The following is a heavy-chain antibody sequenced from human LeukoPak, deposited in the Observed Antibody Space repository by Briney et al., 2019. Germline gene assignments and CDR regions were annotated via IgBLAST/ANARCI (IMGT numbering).Heavy chain of an antibody. V-gene: IGHV3-74*01. CDR1: GFTFSSYW. CDR3: ARDHGPYDY. J-gene: IGHJ4*02. D-gene: IGHD2-8*01. CDR2: MNSDGTST. Sequence: PGVSLRLSCAASGFTFSSYWMHWVRQAPGKGLVWVSHMNSDGTSTGYADSVKGRFTISRDNAKNTLYLQMNSLRAEDTAVYYCARDHGPYDYWGQGTLVTVSS.